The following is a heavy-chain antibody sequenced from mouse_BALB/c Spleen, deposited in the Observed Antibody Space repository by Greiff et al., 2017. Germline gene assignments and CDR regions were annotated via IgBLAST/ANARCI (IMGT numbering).Heavy chain of an antibody. Sequence: EVKLMESGGGLVQPGGSLRLSCATSGFTFTDYYMSWVRQPPGKALEWLGFIRNKANGYTTEYSASVKGRFTISRDNSQSILYLQMNTLRAEDSATYYCARVHWFAYWGQGTLVTVSA. CDR1: GFTFTDYY. CDR2: IRNKANGYTT. CDR3: ARVHWFAY. V-gene: IGHV7-3*02. J-gene: IGHJ3*01.